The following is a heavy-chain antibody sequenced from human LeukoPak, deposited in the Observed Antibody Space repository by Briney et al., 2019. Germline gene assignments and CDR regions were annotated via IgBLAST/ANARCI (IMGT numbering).Heavy chain of an antibody. Sequence: HPGGSLRLSCAASGFTFSSYAMNWVRQAPGKGLEWVPSISGGSRNIRYADSVKGRFTTSRDNSQNTLYLQMNSLRAEDTAVYYCAKDQGTAIFGVIIPDWYFDLWGRGTLVTVSS. J-gene: IGHJ2*01. CDR3: AKDQGTAIFGVIIPDWYFDL. D-gene: IGHD3-3*01. V-gene: IGHV3-23*01. CDR2: ISGGSRNI. CDR1: GFTFSSYA.